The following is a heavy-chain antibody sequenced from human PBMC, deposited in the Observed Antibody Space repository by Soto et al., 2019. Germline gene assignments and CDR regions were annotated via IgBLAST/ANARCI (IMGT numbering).Heavy chain of an antibody. CDR3: ARDLVYSSGSLDY. V-gene: IGHV1-3*05. CDR1: GYTFTSYA. Sequence: QVQLVQSGAEEKKPGASVKVSCKASGYTFTSYAMHWVRQAPGQRLEWMGWINAGNGNTKYSQKFQGRVTITRDTSASTAYMELSRLRSEDTAVYYCARDLVYSSGSLDYWGQGTLVTVSS. J-gene: IGHJ4*02. D-gene: IGHD6-19*01. CDR2: INAGNGNT.